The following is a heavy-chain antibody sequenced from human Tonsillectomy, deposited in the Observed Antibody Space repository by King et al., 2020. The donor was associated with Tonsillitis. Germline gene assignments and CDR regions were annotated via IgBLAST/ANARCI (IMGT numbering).Heavy chain of an antibody. CDR3: DSGYCSSTSCYANDY. CDR1: GGTFSSYA. J-gene: IGHJ4*02. Sequence: QLVQSGAEVKKPGSSVKVSCKASGGTFSSYAISWVRQAPGQGLEWMGRIIPILGIANYAQKFQGRVTITADKSTSTAYMELSSLRSEDTAVYYCDSGYCSSTSCYANDYWGQGHLVTVSS. V-gene: IGHV1-69*04. CDR2: IIPILGIA. D-gene: IGHD2-2*01.